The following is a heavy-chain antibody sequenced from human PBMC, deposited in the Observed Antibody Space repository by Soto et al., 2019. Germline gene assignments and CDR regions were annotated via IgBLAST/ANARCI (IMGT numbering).Heavy chain of an antibody. D-gene: IGHD5-18*01. CDR1: GFTFSSYG. J-gene: IGHJ4*02. Sequence: PGGSLRLSCAASGFTFSSYGMHWVRQAPGKGLEWVAVISYDGSNKYYADSVKGRFTISRDNSKNTLYLQMHSLRAEDTAVYYCAKDYLVDTAMVPGYWGQGTLVTVSS. V-gene: IGHV3-30*18. CDR2: ISYDGSNK. CDR3: AKDYLVDTAMVPGY.